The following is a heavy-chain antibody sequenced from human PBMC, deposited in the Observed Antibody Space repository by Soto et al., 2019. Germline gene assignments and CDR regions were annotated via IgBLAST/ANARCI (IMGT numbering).Heavy chain of an antibody. J-gene: IGHJ4*02. V-gene: IGHV3-30*04. CDR2: ISKDGSNT. CDR1: GFTFSRHA. CDR3: VRSRSGAVADSFDY. Sequence: QVQLVESGGGVVQPGRSLRVSCAASGFTFSRHAIHWVRQAPGKGLEWVAVISKDGSNTYYVDSVKGRFTISRDNSKNTLYLHMNSLGDEDTAVYYCVRSRSGAVADSFDYWGQGTQVTVSA. D-gene: IGHD3-10*01.